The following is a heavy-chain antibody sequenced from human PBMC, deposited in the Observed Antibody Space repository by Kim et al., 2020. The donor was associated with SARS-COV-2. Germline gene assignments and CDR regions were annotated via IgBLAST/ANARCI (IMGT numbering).Heavy chain of an antibody. J-gene: IGHJ1*01. D-gene: IGHD2-21*02. V-gene: IGHV3-23*01. CDR3: ARGGGGDNGF. CDR2: SPEGTAGP. Sequence: GGSLRLSCVASGFTFNIYSLRWVRQAPGKGLEWVGHSPEGTAGPEYADSARGRFTISRDNSKNTMSPQMNSLRVEDTATYYCARGGGGDNGFWGQGTLV. CDR1: GFTFNIYS.